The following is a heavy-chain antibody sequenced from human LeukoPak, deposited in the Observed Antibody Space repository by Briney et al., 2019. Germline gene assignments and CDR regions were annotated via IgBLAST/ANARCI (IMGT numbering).Heavy chain of an antibody. V-gene: IGHV4-61*01. J-gene: IGHJ5*02. CDR2: IYYSGNT. D-gene: IGHD3-10*01. CDR3: ARVYYYSSYWFDP. Sequence: PSETLSLTCTVSGGSVTIGSYYWSWIRQPPGKGLEWIGCIYYSGNTDYNPSLKSRVTISVDTSKNQFSLKLNSVTAADTAVYFYARVYYYSSYWFDPLGPGNPGHRLL. CDR1: GGSVTIGSYY.